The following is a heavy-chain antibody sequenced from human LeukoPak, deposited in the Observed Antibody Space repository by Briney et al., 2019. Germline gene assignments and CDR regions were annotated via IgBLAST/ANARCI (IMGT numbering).Heavy chain of an antibody. V-gene: IGHV3-15*01. CDR3: TTPFFVVPSS. D-gene: IGHD3-16*02. CDR1: GFTFSNAW. J-gene: IGHJ5*02. Sequence: GGSLRLSCAASGFTFSNAWMNWVRQAPGKGLEWGGRIKSKTDGGIIDYAAPVKGRFTISRDDSKKTLYLQMNSLKTEDTAVYYCTTPFFVVPSSWGQGTLVTVSS. CDR2: IKSKTDGGII.